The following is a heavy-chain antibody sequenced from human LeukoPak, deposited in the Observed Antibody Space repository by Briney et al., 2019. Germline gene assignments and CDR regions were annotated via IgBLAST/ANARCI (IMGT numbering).Heavy chain of an antibody. Sequence: SEALSLTCTVSGGSISSYYWSWIRQPPGKGLEWIGYIYYSGSTNYNPSLKSRVTISVDTSKNQFSLKLSSVTAADTAVYFCAGYCSGGSCSFDYWGQGTLVTVSS. CDR1: GGSISSYY. CDR2: IYYSGST. J-gene: IGHJ4*02. D-gene: IGHD2-15*01. CDR3: AGYCSGGSCSFDY. V-gene: IGHV4-59*08.